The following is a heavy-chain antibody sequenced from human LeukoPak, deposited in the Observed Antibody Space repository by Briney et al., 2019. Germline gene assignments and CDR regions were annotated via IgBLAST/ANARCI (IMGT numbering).Heavy chain of an antibody. Sequence: GRSLRLSCAASGFTFSSYGMHWVRQAPGKGLEWVAVISYDGSNKYYADSVKGRFTISRDNSKNTPYLQMNSLRAEDTAVYYCAKDCYCSSTSCYCFDYWGQGTLVTVSS. J-gene: IGHJ4*02. CDR2: ISYDGSNK. D-gene: IGHD2-2*01. V-gene: IGHV3-30*18. CDR3: AKDCYCSSTSCYCFDY. CDR1: GFTFSSYG.